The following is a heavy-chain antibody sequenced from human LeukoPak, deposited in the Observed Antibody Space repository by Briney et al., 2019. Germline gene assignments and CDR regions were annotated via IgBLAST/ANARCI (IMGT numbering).Heavy chain of an antibody. CDR1: GFTFSSYA. V-gene: IGHV3-23*01. CDR2: ISGSGGST. J-gene: IGHJ4*02. D-gene: IGHD6-13*01. Sequence: PGGSLRLSCAASGFTFSSYAMSWVRQAPGKGLEWVSAISGSGGSTYYADSVKGRFTNSRDNSKNTLYLQMNSLRAEDTAVYYCAKDRTPYSSSWYSDYWGQGTLVTVSS. CDR3: AKDRTPYSSSWYSDY.